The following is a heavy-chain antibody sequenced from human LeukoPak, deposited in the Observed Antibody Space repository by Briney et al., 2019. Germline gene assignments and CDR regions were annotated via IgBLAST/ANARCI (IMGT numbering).Heavy chain of an antibody. CDR3: ARVGTAEGTLEDY. CDR1: GFTFSTYW. D-gene: IGHD6-13*01. V-gene: IGHV3-7*01. Sequence: GGSLRLSCAASGFTFSTYWMSWVRQPPGKGLEWVANIKHDGSEKYYVDSVKGRFTISRDNAKNSLYLQMNSLRAEDTVVYYCARVGTAEGTLEDYWGQGTLVTVSS. CDR2: IKHDGSEK. J-gene: IGHJ4*02.